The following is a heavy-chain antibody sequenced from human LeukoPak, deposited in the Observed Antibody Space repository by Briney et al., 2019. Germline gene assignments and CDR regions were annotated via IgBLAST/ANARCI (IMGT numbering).Heavy chain of an antibody. CDR2: ISSGSTYI. V-gene: IGHV3-21*01. Sequence: GGSLRLSCAASGFTLSSYSMNWVRQASGKGLEWVSSISSGSTYIYYADSVKGRFTISRDSAKNSLYLQMNSLRAEDTAVYYCARMGYSGYDDYFDYWGQGTLVTVSS. CDR3: ARMGYSGYDDYFDY. CDR1: GFTLSSYS. D-gene: IGHD5-12*01. J-gene: IGHJ4*02.